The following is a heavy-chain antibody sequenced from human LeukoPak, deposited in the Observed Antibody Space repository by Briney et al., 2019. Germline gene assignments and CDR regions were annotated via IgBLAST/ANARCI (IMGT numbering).Heavy chain of an antibody. Sequence: SETLSLTCTVSGGSISRYYWSWIRQPPGKGLEWIVYVYYSGSTTYSPSPKSRLTISADMSKSQVSLELSSVTAADTAVYYCVGGAAAGTFDHWGQGTLVTVSS. CDR2: VYYSGST. V-gene: IGHV4-59*01. CDR1: GGSISRYY. J-gene: IGHJ4*02. D-gene: IGHD6-13*01. CDR3: VGGAAAGTFDH.